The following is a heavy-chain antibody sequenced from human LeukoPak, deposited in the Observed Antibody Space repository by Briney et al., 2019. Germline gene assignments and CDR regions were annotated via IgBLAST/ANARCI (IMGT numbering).Heavy chain of an antibody. Sequence: SETLSLTCTVSGGSISSYYWSWIRQPPGKGLEWIGYIYYSGSTNYNPSLKSRVTISVDTSKNQFSLKLSSVTAADTAVYYCARVPPESSWAHYWFDPWGQGTLVTVSS. CDR2: IYYSGST. V-gene: IGHV4-59*01. CDR1: GGSISSYY. D-gene: IGHD6-13*01. CDR3: ARVPPESSWAHYWFDP. J-gene: IGHJ5*02.